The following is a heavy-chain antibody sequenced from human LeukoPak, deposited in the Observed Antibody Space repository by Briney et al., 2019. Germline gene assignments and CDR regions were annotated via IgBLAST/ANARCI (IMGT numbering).Heavy chain of an antibody. CDR2: IYASGST. CDR3: ARAKDNYRGNDAFDI. CDR1: GGSISRYY. V-gene: IGHV4-4*07. Sequence: PSETLSLTCTVSGGSISRYYWSWIRQSAGKGLEWIGRIYASGSTNYNPSLKSRVTMSVDTSKNQFSLKLSSVSAADTAVYYCARAKDNYRGNDAFDIWGQGTIVTASS. D-gene: IGHD3-16*02. J-gene: IGHJ3*02.